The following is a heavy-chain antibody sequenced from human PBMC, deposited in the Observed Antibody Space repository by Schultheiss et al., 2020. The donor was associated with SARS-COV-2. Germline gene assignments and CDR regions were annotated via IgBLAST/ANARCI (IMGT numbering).Heavy chain of an antibody. J-gene: IGHJ1*01. V-gene: IGHV4-34*01. Sequence: SQTLSLTCAVYGGSFSGYYWGWIRQPPGKGLEWIGEINHSGSTNYNPSLKSRVTISVDTSKNQFSLKLSSVTAADTAVYYCARAGYSTSWYVGSEYFQYWGQGTTVTVSS. CDR1: GGSFSGYY. CDR2: INHSGST. CDR3: ARAGYSTSWYVGSEYFQY. D-gene: IGHD6-13*01.